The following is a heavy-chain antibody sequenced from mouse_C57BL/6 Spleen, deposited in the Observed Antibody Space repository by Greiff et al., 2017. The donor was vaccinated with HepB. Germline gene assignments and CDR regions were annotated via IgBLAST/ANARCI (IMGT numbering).Heavy chain of an antibody. V-gene: IGHV5-17*01. J-gene: IGHJ2*01. CDR1: GFTFSDYG. CDR3: ARGGHYYGSLDY. D-gene: IGHD1-1*01. Sequence: EVQLVESGGGLVKPGGSLKLSCAASGFTFSDYGMHWVRQAPEKGLEWVAYISSGSSTIYYADTVKGRFTISRDNAKNTLFLQMTSLRSEETAMYYCARGGHYYGSLDYWGQSTTLTVSS. CDR2: ISSGSSTI.